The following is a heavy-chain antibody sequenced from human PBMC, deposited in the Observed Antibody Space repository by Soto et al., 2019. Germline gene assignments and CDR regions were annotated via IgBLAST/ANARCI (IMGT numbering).Heavy chain of an antibody. D-gene: IGHD3-10*01. CDR2: VNHSGST. J-gene: IGHJ6*02. Sequence: SETLSLTCAVYGGTFSGYYWSWIRQPPGKGLEWIGEVNHSGSTNYNPSLKSRVTISVDTSKNQVSLKLSSVTAADTAVYYCARVSGIYYYGMDVWGQGTTVT. CDR1: GGTFSGYY. CDR3: ARVSGIYYYGMDV. V-gene: IGHV4-34*01.